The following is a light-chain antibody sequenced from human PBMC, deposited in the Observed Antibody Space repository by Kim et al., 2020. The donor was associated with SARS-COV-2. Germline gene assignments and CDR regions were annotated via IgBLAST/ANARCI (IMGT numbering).Light chain of an antibody. J-gene: IGKJ4*01. Sequence: ERAAPSCRAIQGGGSRYLAAYQQRPGQAPRLLIYGASSRATGIPARFSGSVSGTDFTLTISRLEPEDFAVYYCQQYGSSPLTFGGGTKVDIK. CDR2: GAS. V-gene: IGKV3-20*01. CDR3: QQYGSSPLT. CDR1: QGGGSRY.